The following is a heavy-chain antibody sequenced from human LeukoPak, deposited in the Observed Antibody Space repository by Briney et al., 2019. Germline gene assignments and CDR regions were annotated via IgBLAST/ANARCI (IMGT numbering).Heavy chain of an antibody. V-gene: IGHV4-34*01. J-gene: IGHJ4*02. D-gene: IGHD4-17*01. CDR3: ARGIIYGDYGPGG. CDR1: GFNFNSNA. CDR2: INHSGST. Sequence: PGGSLRLSCAASGFNFNSNAMSWVRQPPGKGLEWIGEINHSGSTNYNPSLKSRVTISVDTSKNQFSLKLSSVTAADTAVYYCARGIIYGDYGPGGWGQGTLVTVSS.